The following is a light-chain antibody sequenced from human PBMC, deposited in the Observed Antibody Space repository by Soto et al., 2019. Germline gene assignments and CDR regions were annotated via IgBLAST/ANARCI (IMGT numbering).Light chain of an antibody. CDR3: QQYDRSPLT. J-gene: IGKJ4*01. Sequence: EIVLTQSPGTLSLSPGERATLSCRASQSVSSNYLAWYQQKPGQAPRLLIYGASSRATGIPDRFSGSGSGTDFTITISRLEHEDFAVYYCQQYDRSPLTFGGGTKVEIK. CDR1: QSVSSNY. CDR2: GAS. V-gene: IGKV3-20*01.